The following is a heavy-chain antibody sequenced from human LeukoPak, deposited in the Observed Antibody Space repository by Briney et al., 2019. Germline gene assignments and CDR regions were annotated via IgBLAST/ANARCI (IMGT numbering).Heavy chain of an antibody. D-gene: IGHD2-15*01. CDR3: ARSDIVVVVAATYYYGMDV. V-gene: IGHV4-39*01. Sequence: PSETLSLTCTVSGGSISSSSYYWGWIRQPPGKGLEWIGSIYYSGSTYYNPSLKNRVTISVDTSKNQFSLKLSSVTAADTAVYYCARSDIVVVVAATYYYGMDVWGQGTTVTVSS. J-gene: IGHJ6*02. CDR2: IYYSGST. CDR1: GGSISSSSYY.